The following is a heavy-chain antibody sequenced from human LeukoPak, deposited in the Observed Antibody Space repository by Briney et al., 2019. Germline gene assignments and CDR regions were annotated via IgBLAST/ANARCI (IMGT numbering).Heavy chain of an antibody. D-gene: IGHD6-19*01. V-gene: IGHV3-30-3*01. CDR2: MSSDGSNK. J-gene: IGHJ3*02. CDR1: GFTFSVYT. CDR3: ARALSSGWSHAFDI. Sequence: PGRSLRLSCAASGFTFSVYTIHGVRQAPGKGLEWVAVMSSDGSNKYYADSVKGRFTISRDNSRNTMYLQMNSLRAEDTAVYYCARALSSGWSHAFDIWGQGTMVTVSS.